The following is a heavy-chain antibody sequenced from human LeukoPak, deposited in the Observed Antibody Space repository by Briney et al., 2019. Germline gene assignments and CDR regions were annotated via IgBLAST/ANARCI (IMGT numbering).Heavy chain of an antibody. CDR2: NNPNSGAT. CDR3: ARESVFYDRRGYCSGFDN. Sequence: ASVKVSCKPSGYTFTGNFLHWVRPAPGQGLEWMGRNNPNSGATQYGQKFQGRVTMNRDRSISTAYVELTRVTSYDTALYYCARESVFYDRRGYCSGFDNWGPGTPVTVAS. CDR1: GYTFTGNF. J-gene: IGHJ4*02. V-gene: IGHV1-2*06. D-gene: IGHD3-22*01.